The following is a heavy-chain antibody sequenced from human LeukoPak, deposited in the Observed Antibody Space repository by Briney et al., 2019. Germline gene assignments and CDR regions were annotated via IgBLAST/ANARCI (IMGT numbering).Heavy chain of an antibody. CDR3: ASGGLMVRGVIRSFDY. CDR2: ISNNGGNT. D-gene: IGHD3-10*01. CDR1: GFTFSSYT. Sequence: PGGSLRLSCSASGFTFSSYTIYWVCQAPGKGLEFVSAISNNGGNTYYADSVKGRFTISRDNAKNSVYLQMSSLRAEDTAVYYCASGGLMVRGVIRSFDYWGQGTLVTVSS. V-gene: IGHV3-64D*06. J-gene: IGHJ4*02.